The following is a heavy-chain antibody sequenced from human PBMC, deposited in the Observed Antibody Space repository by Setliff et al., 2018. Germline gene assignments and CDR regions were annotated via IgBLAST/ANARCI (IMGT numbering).Heavy chain of an antibody. Sequence: GGSLRLSCAASGFTFRSYWMSWVRQAPGKGLEWEELIRSTGYGGTTEHAAPVKGRLTIAGDDSKSIAYLRMNSLKIEDTAVYYCGRGSFVGATIGYDYWGQGTLVTVSS. J-gene: IGHJ4*02. CDR3: GRGSFVGATIGYDY. CDR2: IRSTGYGGTT. D-gene: IGHD1-26*01. CDR1: GFTFRSYW. V-gene: IGHV3-49*02.